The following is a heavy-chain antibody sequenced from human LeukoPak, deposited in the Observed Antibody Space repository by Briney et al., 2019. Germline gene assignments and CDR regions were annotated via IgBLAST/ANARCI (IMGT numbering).Heavy chain of an antibody. CDR3: ARGLGDYYYGMDV. V-gene: IGHV3-21*01. CDR1: GFIFSSYA. Sequence: PGRSLRLSCAASGFIFSSYAMHWVRQAPGKGLEWVSSISSSSSYIYYADSVKGRFTISRDNAKNSLYLQMNSLRAEDTAVYYCARGLGDYYYGMDVWGQGTTVTVSS. J-gene: IGHJ6*02. CDR2: ISSSSSYI.